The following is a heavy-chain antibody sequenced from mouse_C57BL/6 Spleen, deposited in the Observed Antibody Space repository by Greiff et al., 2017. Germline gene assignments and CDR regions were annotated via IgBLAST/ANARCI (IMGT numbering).Heavy chain of an antibody. J-gene: IGHJ4*01. D-gene: IGHD2-5*01. Sequence: EVNVVESGGGLVQPGGSMKLSCVASGFTFSNYWMNWVRQSPEKGLEWVAQIRLKSDNYATHYAESVKGRFTISRDDSKSSVYLQMNNLRAEDTGIYYCTSNYGYYYAMDYWGQGTSVTVSS. CDR2: IRLKSDNYAT. V-gene: IGHV6-3*01. CDR1: GFTFSNYW. CDR3: TSNYGYYYAMDY.